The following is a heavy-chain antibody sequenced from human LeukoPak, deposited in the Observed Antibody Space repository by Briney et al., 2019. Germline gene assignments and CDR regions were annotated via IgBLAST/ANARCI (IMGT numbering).Heavy chain of an antibody. CDR2: INEDGSGK. CDR3: ARDDGDV. J-gene: IGHJ6*04. V-gene: IGHV3-7*01. CDR1: GFTFSNYW. Sequence: GGSLRLSSVSSGFTFSNYWMKWVCQAPGKGLEWVASINEDGSGKFSVGSVKDRITISRDNTRNSLDLQINSLTVEDAAIYYCARDDGDVWGTGTTVTVSS.